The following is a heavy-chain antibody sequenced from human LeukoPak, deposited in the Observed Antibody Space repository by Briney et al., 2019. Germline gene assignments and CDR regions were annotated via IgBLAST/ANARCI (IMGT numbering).Heavy chain of an antibody. J-gene: IGHJ4*02. D-gene: IGHD3-10*01. Sequence: ASVKVSCKASGGTFSSYAISWVRQAPGQGLEWMGGIIPIFGTANYAQKFQGRVTITADKSTSTAYMELSSLRSEDTAVYYCARETSEYYGSGSYYDYWGQETLVTVSS. CDR2: IIPIFGTA. V-gene: IGHV1-69*06. CDR3: ARETSEYYGSGSYYDY. CDR1: GGTFSSYA.